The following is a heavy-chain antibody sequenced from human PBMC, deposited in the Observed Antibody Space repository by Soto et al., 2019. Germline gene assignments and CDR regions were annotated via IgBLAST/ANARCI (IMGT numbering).Heavy chain of an antibody. CDR1: SVSNAW. J-gene: IGHJ4*02. CDR3: TTDLIYDCSGGSCYSDY. V-gene: IGHV3-15*07. CDR2: IKSKTDGGTT. D-gene: IGHD2-15*01. Sequence: SVSNAWMNWVRQAPGKGLEWVGRIKSKTDGGTTDYAAPVKGRFTISRDDSKNTLYLQMNSLKTEDTAVYYCTTDLIYDCSGGSCYSDYWGQGTLVTVSS.